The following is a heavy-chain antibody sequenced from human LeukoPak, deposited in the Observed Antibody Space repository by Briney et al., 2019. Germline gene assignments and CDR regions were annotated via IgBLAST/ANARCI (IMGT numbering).Heavy chain of an antibody. CDR2: INESGGTT. J-gene: IGHJ5*02. CDR3: AKADSTSLNWFDP. D-gene: IGHD3-16*02. CDR1: GFTFSSYA. Sequence: GGSLRLSCVASGFTFSSYAMAWVRQAPGKGLEWGSVINESGGTTYYAAFVKGRFTISRNSSKNTVYLQLSSLRAEDTALYYCAKADSTSLNWFDPWGQGTLVTVSS. V-gene: IGHV3-23*01.